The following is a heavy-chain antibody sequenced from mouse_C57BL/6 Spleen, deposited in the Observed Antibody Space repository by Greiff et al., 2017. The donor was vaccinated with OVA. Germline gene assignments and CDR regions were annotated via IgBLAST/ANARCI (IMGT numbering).Heavy chain of an antibody. J-gene: IGHJ1*03. CDR1: GYSITSGYY. Sequence: EVQVVESGPGLVKPSQSLSLTCSVTGYSITSGYYWNWIRQFPGNKLEWMGYISYDGSNNYNPSLKNRISITRDTSKNQFFLKLNSVTTEDTATYYCARDWGYGSSYEYFDVWGTGTTVTVSS. CDR2: ISYDGSN. CDR3: ARDWGYGSSYEYFDV. D-gene: IGHD1-1*01. V-gene: IGHV3-6*01.